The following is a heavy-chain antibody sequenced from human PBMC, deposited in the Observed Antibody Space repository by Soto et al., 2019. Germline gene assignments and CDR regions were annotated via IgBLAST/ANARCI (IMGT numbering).Heavy chain of an antibody. CDR2: FHYSGST. J-gene: IGHJ5*02. V-gene: IGHV4-61*01. Sequence: PSETLSLTCTVPGGSVNIGTYYWSWIRQPPGKGLEWIACFHYSGSTNYNPSLKSRVTISVDTSKNQFSLKLSSVTAADTAVYYCARGSNYYDSSGCPEPNWFDPWGQGTLVTVSS. CDR1: GGSVNIGTYY. D-gene: IGHD3-22*01. CDR3: ARGSNYYDSSGCPEPNWFDP.